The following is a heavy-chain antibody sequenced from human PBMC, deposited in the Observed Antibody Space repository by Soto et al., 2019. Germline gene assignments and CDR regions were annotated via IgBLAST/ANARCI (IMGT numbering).Heavy chain of an antibody. V-gene: IGHV3-30-3*01. CDR1: GFTFSSYA. CDR3: ARAPLWGTAMVLWYFDL. CDR2: ISYDGSKK. D-gene: IGHD5-18*01. J-gene: IGHJ2*01. Sequence: QVQLVESGGGVVQPGRSLRLSCAASGFTFSSYAMHWVRQAPGKGLEWVAVISYDGSKKYYADSVKGRFTISRDNSKNTLYLQMNRLRAEATAVYYCARAPLWGTAMVLWYFDLWGRGTLVTVSS.